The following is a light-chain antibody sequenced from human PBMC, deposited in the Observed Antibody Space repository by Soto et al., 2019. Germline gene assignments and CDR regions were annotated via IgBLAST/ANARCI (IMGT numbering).Light chain of an antibody. J-gene: IGLJ1*01. V-gene: IGLV2-14*01. CDR3: CSYAGTATV. CDR2: EVS. CDR1: ISDIGLYNY. Sequence: QSALTQPAAVSGSPGQSITISCTGTISDIGLYNYVSWYQQHPGKAPKLVIYEVSNRPSGVSDRFSGSKSDNTASLTISGLQAEDEANYYCCSYAGTATVFGTGTKLTVL.